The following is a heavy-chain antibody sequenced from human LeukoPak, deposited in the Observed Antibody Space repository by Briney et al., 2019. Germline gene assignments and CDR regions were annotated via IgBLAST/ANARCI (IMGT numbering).Heavy chain of an antibody. J-gene: IGHJ3*02. Sequence: SETLSLTCTVSGYSISGGYYWSWIRQPAGKGLEWIGRIYTSGSTNYNPSLKSRVTISVDTSKNQFSLKLSSVTAADTAVYYCARSLGDYYDSSGSLWAFDIWGQGTMVTVSS. CDR1: GYSISGGYY. V-gene: IGHV4-61*02. D-gene: IGHD3-22*01. CDR2: IYTSGST. CDR3: ARSLGDYYDSSGSLWAFDI.